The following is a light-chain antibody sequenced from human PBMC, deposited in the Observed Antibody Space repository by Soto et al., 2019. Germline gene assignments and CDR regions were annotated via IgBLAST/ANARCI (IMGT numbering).Light chain of an antibody. Sequence: EIVLTQSPATLSLSPGERATLSCRASQSVRNYLAWYQQKPGQAPRLLIYDASNRATGIPGRSSGSGSGTDFTLTISTLEPEDCAVYYCQHRSNWPWTFGQGTKVEIK. CDR2: DAS. CDR1: QSVRNY. J-gene: IGKJ1*01. CDR3: QHRSNWPWT. V-gene: IGKV3-11*01.